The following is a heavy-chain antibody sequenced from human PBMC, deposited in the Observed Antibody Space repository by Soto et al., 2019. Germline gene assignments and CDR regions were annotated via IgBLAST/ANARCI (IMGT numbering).Heavy chain of an antibody. J-gene: IGHJ4*02. D-gene: IGHD4-17*01. CDR2: ISYHGSDK. CDR3: AKDHLTTAVTTVGY. V-gene: IGHV3-30*18. CDR1: GFTFSNYG. Sequence: QVQLVESGGGVVQPGRSLRLSCAASGFTFSNYGMHWVRQAPGKGLEWVAVISYHGSDKYYADSVKGGFTISRANSKNPMYLQMDSLGAEDTAVYYCAKDHLTTAVTTVGYWGQGTRVTVSS.